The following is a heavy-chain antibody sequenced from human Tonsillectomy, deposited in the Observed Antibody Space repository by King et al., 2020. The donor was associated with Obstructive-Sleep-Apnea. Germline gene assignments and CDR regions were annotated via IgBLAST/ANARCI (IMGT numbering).Heavy chain of an antibody. V-gene: IGHV4-59*01. D-gene: IGHD2-2*01. Sequence: QLQESGPGLVKPSETLSLTCSVSGGSISGFYWRWIRQPPGKGLEWIGFIYYSGNTKYNPSLKSRVSISLDTSKNQFSLNLNSVTAADTAIYYCARERSFGVPAFLDSWGQGTLVTVSS. J-gene: IGHJ4*02. CDR1: GGSISGFY. CDR2: IYYSGNT. CDR3: ARERSFGVPAFLDS.